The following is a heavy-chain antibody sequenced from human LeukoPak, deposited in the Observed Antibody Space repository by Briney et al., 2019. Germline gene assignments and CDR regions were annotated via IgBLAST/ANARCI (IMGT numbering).Heavy chain of an antibody. CDR1: GFTFSSCW. V-gene: IGHV3-7*01. Sequence: GGSLRLSCAASGFTFSSCWMTWVRQAPGKGLEWVANIKEDGSKKNYADSVKGRFTVSRDNAKNTLYLQVNNLRAEDTAVYYCARGPNSNWSGLDFWGQGTLLTVSS. J-gene: IGHJ4*02. CDR3: ARGPNSNWSGLDF. CDR2: IKEDGSKK. D-gene: IGHD6-6*01.